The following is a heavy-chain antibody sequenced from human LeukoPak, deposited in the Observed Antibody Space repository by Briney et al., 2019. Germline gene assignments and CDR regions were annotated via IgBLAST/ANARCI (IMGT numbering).Heavy chain of an antibody. V-gene: IGHV4-59*01. D-gene: IGHD3-22*01. CDR2: IYYSGST. CDR3: ARGGYYYDSSSYYGGQYDY. Sequence: SETLSLTCTVSGGSISSYYWSWIRQPPGKGLEWIGYIYYSGSTNYNPSLKSRVTISVDTSKNQFSLKLSSVTAADTAVYYCARGGYYYDSSSYYGGQYDYWGQGTLVTVSS. CDR1: GGSISSYY. J-gene: IGHJ4*02.